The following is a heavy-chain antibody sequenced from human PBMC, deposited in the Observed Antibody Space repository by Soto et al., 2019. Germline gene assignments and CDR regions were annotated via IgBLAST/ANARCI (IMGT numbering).Heavy chain of an antibody. CDR3: ARSSSGTYGCFDP. J-gene: IGHJ5*02. CDR1: GFTISGHW. CDR2: INSEGSST. Sequence: EVQLVESGGGLVQPGGSLRLSCAASGFTISGHWMHWVRQVPGKGLVWVSRINSEGSSTSYADSVKGRFIISRDNAKNSLFLQMNSLRAEDTAVYYCARSSSGTYGCFDPWGQGTLVTVSS. D-gene: IGHD1-26*01. V-gene: IGHV3-74*01.